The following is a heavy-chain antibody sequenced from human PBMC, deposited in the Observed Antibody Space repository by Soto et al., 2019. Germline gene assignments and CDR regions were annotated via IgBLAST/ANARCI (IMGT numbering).Heavy chain of an antibody. CDR3: TRDASRLGIDY. Sequence: GGSLRLSCEASGFNFRDFWMHWVRQPPGKGPEWVSNIPSDGRDVSYADSVRGRFTISRDDARNTLYLQMSDLRVEDTAIYYCTRDASRLGIDYWGQGTQLTVSS. D-gene: IGHD3-16*01. CDR1: GFNFRDFW. J-gene: IGHJ4*02. CDR2: IPSDGRDV. V-gene: IGHV3-74*01.